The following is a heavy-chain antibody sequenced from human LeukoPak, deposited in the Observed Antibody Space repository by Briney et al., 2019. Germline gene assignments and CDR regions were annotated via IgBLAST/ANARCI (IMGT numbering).Heavy chain of an antibody. Sequence: SETLSLTCAVYIDSFTNYYWNWIRQTPGKGLEWIGEVNDSGGTNINPSLRSRVILSVDTSKNQFSLKLISVTAADTAVYYCARGPYSYDSSGASDIWGQGTMVTVSS. CDR1: IDSFTNYY. J-gene: IGHJ3*02. CDR3: ARGPYSYDSSGASDI. CDR2: VNDSGGT. V-gene: IGHV4-34*01. D-gene: IGHD3-22*01.